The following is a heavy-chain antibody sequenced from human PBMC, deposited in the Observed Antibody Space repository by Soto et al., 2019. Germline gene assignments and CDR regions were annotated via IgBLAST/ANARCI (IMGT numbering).Heavy chain of an antibody. CDR1: GYTFTGYY. CDR3: ARRGYSSGWFIDAFDI. Sequence: ASVKVSCKASGYTFTGYYMHWVRQAPGQGLEWMGWINPNSGGTNYAQKFQGWVTMTRDTSISTAYMELSRLRSDDTAVYYCARRGYSSGWFIDAFDIWGQGTMVTVSS. CDR2: INPNSGGT. D-gene: IGHD6-19*01. V-gene: IGHV1-2*04. J-gene: IGHJ3*02.